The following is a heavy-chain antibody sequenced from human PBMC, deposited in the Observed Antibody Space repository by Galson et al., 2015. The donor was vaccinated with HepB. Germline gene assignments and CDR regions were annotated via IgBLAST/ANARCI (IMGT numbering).Heavy chain of an antibody. D-gene: IGHD2-2*01. Sequence: SLRLSCAASGFPFSDYGMHWLRQAPGKGLEWVAVISYDEITKYYADSMKGRLTISRDNSQNTLYLKMNSLRAEDTAVYYCAKSGCSSTNCYLNYWGQGTLVTASS. CDR3: AKSGCSSTNCYLNY. V-gene: IGHV3-30*18. CDR1: GFPFSDYG. CDR2: ISYDEITK. J-gene: IGHJ4*02.